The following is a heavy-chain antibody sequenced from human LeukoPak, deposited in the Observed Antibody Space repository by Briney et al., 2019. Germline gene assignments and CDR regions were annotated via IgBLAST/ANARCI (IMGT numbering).Heavy chain of an antibody. CDR2: IKQDGSEN. CDR3: ARCRDDSRGYYYYYGMDV. J-gene: IGHJ6*02. V-gene: IGHV3-7*04. CDR1: GFTFSGSW. Sequence: GGSLRLSCAASGFTFSGSWMTWVRQAPGKGLEWVANIKQDGSENYYVDSVKGRLTISRDNANNSLYLQMNSLRAEDTAVYYCARCRDDSRGYYYYYGMDVWGQGTTVTVSS. D-gene: IGHD3-22*01.